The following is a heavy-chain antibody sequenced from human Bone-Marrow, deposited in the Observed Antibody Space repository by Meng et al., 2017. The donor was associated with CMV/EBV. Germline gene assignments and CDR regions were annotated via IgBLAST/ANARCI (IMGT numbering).Heavy chain of an antibody. J-gene: IGHJ4*02. CDR2: ISAYNGHT. V-gene: IGHV1-18*01. D-gene: IGHD6-25*01. CDR3: ASGSGCPFFDY. Sequence: ASVKVSCKASGYTFTSHGVNWVRQAPVQGLEWMAWISAYNGHTNYAHKFQGRVTVTADTSTSTAYMALRSLRTDDTAGYYCASGSGCPFFDYWGQGTLVTVSS. CDR1: GYTFTSHG.